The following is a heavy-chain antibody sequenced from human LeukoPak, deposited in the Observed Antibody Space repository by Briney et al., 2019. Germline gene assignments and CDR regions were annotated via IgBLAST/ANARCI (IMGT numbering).Heavy chain of an antibody. J-gene: IGHJ5*02. Sequence: PSQTLSLTCTVSGGSISSGGYSWSWIRQPPGKGLEWIGYIYYSGSTYYNPSLKSRVTISVDTSKNQFSLKLSSVTAADTAVYYCARHGDDYGDYCLDPWGQGTLVTVSS. CDR3: ARHGDDYGDYCLDP. CDR2: IYYSGST. V-gene: IGHV4-30-4*01. D-gene: IGHD4-17*01. CDR1: GGSISSGGYS.